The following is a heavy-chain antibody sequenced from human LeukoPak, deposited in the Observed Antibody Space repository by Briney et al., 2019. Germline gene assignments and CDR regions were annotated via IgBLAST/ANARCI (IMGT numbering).Heavy chain of an antibody. V-gene: IGHV3-30-3*01. Sequence: PGGSLRLSCAASGFTFSSYAMHWVRQAPGKGLEWVAVISYDGSNKYYADSVKGRFTISRDNSKNTLYLQMNSLRAEDTAVYYCASYTRRWEQAFDIWGQGTMVTVSS. CDR1: GFTFSSYA. CDR3: ASYTRRWEQAFDI. CDR2: ISYDGSNK. D-gene: IGHD1/OR15-1a*01. J-gene: IGHJ3*02.